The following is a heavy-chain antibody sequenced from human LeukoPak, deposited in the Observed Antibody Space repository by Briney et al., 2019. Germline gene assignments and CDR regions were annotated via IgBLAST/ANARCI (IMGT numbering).Heavy chain of an antibody. V-gene: IGHV4-38-2*02. CDR3: RTLYSSGWPPGVRGDI. J-gene: IGHJ3*02. CDR1: GYSISSGYY. Sequence: PSETLSLTCTVSGYSISSGYYWGWIRQPPGKGLEWIGSIYHSGSTYYNPSLKSRVTISVDTSKNQFSLKLSSVTAADTAVYYCRTLYSSGWPPGVRGDIWGQGTMVTVSS. D-gene: IGHD6-19*01. CDR2: IYHSGST.